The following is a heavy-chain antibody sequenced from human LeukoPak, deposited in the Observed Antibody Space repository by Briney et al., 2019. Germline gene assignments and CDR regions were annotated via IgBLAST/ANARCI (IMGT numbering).Heavy chain of an antibody. Sequence: ASVNVACKASGYTFTGDYMHWVRQAPGQGVEWMGRINPNSGGKKYAQNFQGTVNMIRDTSINTAYIELSRLRSDDTAVYYCARGEYYYDSRFDYWGQGTLVTVSS. D-gene: IGHD3-22*01. J-gene: IGHJ4*02. CDR1: GYTFTGDY. V-gene: IGHV1-2*06. CDR3: ARGEYYYDSRFDY. CDR2: INPNSGGK.